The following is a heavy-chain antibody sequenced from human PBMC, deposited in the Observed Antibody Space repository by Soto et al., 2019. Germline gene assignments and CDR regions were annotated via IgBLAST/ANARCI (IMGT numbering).Heavy chain of an antibody. CDR3: TEMATILDY. J-gene: IGHJ4*02. V-gene: IGHV3-30*03. CDR1: GFTFSSYG. D-gene: IGHD5-12*01. Sequence: GGSLRLSCAASGFTFSSYGMHWVRQAPGKGLEWVAVISYDGSNKYYADSVKGRFTISRDNSKNTLYLQMNSLRAEDTAVYYCTEMATILDYWGQGTMVTVYS. CDR2: ISYDGSNK.